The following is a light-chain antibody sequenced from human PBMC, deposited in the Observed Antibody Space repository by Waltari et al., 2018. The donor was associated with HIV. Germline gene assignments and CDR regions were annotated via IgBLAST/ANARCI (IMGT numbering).Light chain of an antibody. CDR1: SSDVGTYRL. CDR3: SSYTSFSTVL. J-gene: IGLJ2*01. Sequence: QSALHQPASVSGFPGQSITILCTGRSSDVGTYRLLPGYQHHPGKAPQLMVYEGNKRPSGVSNRFSGSKSGNTASLTISGLQAEDEADYYCSSYTSFSTVLFGGGTKLTVL. CDR2: EGN. V-gene: IGLV2-23*03.